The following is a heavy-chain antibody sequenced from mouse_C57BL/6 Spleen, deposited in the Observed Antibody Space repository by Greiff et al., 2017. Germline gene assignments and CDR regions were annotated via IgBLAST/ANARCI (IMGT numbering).Heavy chain of an antibody. CDR2: INPNNGGT. D-gene: IGHD1-1*01. CDR1: GYTFTDYN. Sequence: EVMLVESGPELVKPGASVKMSCKASGYTFTDYNMHWVKQSHGKSLEWIGYINPNNGGTSYNQKFKGKATLTVNKSSSTAYMELRSLTSEDSAVXYCARYGSSPYYAMDYWGQGTSVTVSS. J-gene: IGHJ4*01. V-gene: IGHV1-22*01. CDR3: ARYGSSPYYAMDY.